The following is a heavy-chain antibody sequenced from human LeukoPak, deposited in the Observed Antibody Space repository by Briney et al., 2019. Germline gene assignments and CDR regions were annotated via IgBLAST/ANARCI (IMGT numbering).Heavy chain of an antibody. CDR1: GGTFSSYA. CDR3: ASHPYCSSTSCRGAGFDY. J-gene: IGHJ4*02. Sequence: SVKVSCKASGGTFSSYAVSWVRQAPGQGLEWMGGIIRIFGTANYAQKFQGRVTITADESTSTAYMELSSLRSEDTAVYYCASHPYCSSTSCRGAGFDYWGQGTLVTVSS. CDR2: IIRIFGTA. D-gene: IGHD2-2*01. V-gene: IGHV1-69*13.